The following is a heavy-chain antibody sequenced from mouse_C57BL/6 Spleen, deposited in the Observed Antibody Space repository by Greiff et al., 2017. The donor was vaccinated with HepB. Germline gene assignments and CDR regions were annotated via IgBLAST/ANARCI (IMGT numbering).Heavy chain of an antibody. J-gene: IGHJ2*01. CDR1: GFTFSSYG. V-gene: IGHV5-6*01. CDR2: ISSGGSYT. Sequence: EVKLVESGGDLVKPGGSLKLSCAASGFTFSSYGMSWVRQTPDKRLEWVATISSGGSYTYYPDSVKGRFTISRDNAKNTLYLQMSSLKSEDTAMYYCARQGGRGSSGYFDYWGQGTTLTVSS. D-gene: IGHD3-2*02. CDR3: ARQGGRGSSGYFDY.